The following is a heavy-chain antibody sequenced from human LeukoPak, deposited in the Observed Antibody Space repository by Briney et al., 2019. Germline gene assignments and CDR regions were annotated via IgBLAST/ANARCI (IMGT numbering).Heavy chain of an antibody. CDR1: GFAFSSYA. Sequence: PGGSLRLSCAASGFAFSSYAMSWVRQAPGKGLEWVSAISGSGGSTYYADSVKGRFTISRDNSKNTLYLQMNSLRDEDTAVYYCAKGYSGSYSYYFDYWGQGTLVTVSS. CDR2: ISGSGGST. CDR3: AKGYSGSYSYYFDY. D-gene: IGHD1-26*01. J-gene: IGHJ4*02. V-gene: IGHV3-23*01.